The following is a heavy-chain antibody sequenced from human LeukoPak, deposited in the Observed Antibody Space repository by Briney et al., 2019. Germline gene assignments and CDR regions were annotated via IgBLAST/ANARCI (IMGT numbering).Heavy chain of an antibody. Sequence: PSETLSLTCAVYGGSFSGYYWSWIRQPPGKGLEWIGEINHSGSTNYNPSLKSRVTISVDTSKNQFSLKLSSVTAADTAVYYCARHCSSTSCYFNYPFDYWGQGTLVTVSS. CDR1: GGSFSGYY. CDR2: INHSGST. J-gene: IGHJ4*02. CDR3: ARHCSSTSCYFNYPFDY. D-gene: IGHD2-2*01. V-gene: IGHV4-34*01.